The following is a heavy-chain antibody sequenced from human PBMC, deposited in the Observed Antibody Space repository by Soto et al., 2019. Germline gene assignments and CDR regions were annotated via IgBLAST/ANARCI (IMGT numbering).Heavy chain of an antibody. Sequence: VQLVQSGAEVRKPGSSVKVSCKASGGDFKNFIIAWVRQAPGHGLEWMGGVIPIFGTPNFVQKFQDRVTITAEEATSTTYMELRSLRSADTAVYYCARVGSCLSSSCLYYGMDVWGQGTTVIVSS. V-gene: IGHV1-69*01. J-gene: IGHJ6*02. CDR1: GGDFKNFI. D-gene: IGHD2-2*01. CDR3: ARVGSCLSSSCLYYGMDV. CDR2: VIPIFGTP.